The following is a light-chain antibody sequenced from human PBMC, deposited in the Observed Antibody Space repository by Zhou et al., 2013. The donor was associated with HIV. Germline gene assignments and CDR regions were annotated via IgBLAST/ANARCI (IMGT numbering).Light chain of an antibody. Sequence: DIQMTQSPSSLSASIGDRVTITCQASQDISIYLNWYQQKPGKAPKLLIYAASSLQSGVPSRFSGSGSGTDFTLTISSLQPEDIATYYCQQYDNLPYSFGQGTKLEIK. V-gene: IGKV1-33*01. CDR3: QQYDNLPYS. J-gene: IGKJ2*03. CDR2: AAS. CDR1: QDISIY.